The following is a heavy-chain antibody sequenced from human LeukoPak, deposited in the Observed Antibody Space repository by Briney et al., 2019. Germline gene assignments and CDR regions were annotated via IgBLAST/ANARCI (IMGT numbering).Heavy chain of an antibody. CDR2: ISGSGGST. V-gene: IGHV3-23*01. CDR1: GFTFSSYG. CDR3: AKGRITMIVVVPNRGFDY. Sequence: GGSLRLSCAASGFTFSSYGMSWVRQAPGKGLEWVSAISGSGGSTYYADSVKGRFTISRDNSKNTLYLQMNSLRAEDTAVYYCAKGRITMIVVVPNRGFDYWGQGTLVTVSS. D-gene: IGHD3-22*01. J-gene: IGHJ4*02.